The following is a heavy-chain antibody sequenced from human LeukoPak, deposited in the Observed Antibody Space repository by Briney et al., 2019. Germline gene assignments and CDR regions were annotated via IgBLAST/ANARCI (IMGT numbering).Heavy chain of an antibody. D-gene: IGHD2-21*02. CDR3: ARESTAFDY. CDR1: GFLMSDHY. Sequence: NAGGSLRLSCEASGFLMSDHYMNWVRQAPGKGLEWLAHISSSGDTTYYAESVRGRFALSRDDGKNSLTLHMNGLRDDDTAVYYCARESTAFDYWGQGTLVTVSS. CDR2: ISSSGDTT. V-gene: IGHV3-11*04. J-gene: IGHJ4*02.